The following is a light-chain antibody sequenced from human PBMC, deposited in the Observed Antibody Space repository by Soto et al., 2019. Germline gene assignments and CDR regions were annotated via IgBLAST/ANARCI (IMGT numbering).Light chain of an antibody. V-gene: IGLV1-44*01. Sequence: QSVLTQPPSASGTPGQRVTISCSGSRSNIGSNTVNWYQQLPGTAPKLLIYSNNQRPSGVPDRFSGSKSGISASLAISGLQSEDEADYYCAAWDDSLNVVFGGGTKLTVL. CDR1: RSNIGSNT. CDR3: AAWDDSLNVV. J-gene: IGLJ2*01. CDR2: SNN.